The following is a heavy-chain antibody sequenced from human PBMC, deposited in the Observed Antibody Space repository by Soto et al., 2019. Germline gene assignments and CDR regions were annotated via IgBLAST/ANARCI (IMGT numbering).Heavy chain of an antibody. CDR3: AKDGGITIFGVVIMPPTAFDI. D-gene: IGHD3-3*01. Sequence: GGSLRLSCAASGFAFSSYAMSWVRQAPGKGLEWVSAISGSGGSTYYADSVKGRFTISRDNSKNTLYLQMNSLRAEDTAVYYCAKDGGITIFGVVIMPPTAFDIWGQGTMVTVSS. CDR2: ISGSGGST. V-gene: IGHV3-23*01. CDR1: GFAFSSYA. J-gene: IGHJ3*02.